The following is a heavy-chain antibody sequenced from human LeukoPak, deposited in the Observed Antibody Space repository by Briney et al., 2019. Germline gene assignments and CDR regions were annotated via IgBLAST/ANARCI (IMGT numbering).Heavy chain of an antibody. CDR2: IDHRGSI. D-gene: IGHD3-22*01. CDR3: ARGLVVVTMTSSIMDV. CDR1: GGSFTDYY. Sequence: SETLTLTCVVNGGSFTDYYWTWIRQAPGNGLEWVGDIDHRGSINYNPSLKSRVTISVDTSKNQFSLRLSSVTAADTAVYYCARGLVVVTMTSSIMDVWGQGTTVTVSS. J-gene: IGHJ6*02. V-gene: IGHV4-34*01.